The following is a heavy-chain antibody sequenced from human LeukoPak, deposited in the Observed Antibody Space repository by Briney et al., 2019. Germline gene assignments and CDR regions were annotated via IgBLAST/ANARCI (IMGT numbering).Heavy chain of an antibody. CDR2: MNPNSGNT. CDR3: ARRKAVRNYYYMDV. Sequence: ASVKVSCKASGYTFTSYDINWVRQATGQGLEWMGWMNPNSGNTGYAQKFQGRVTITRNTSISTAYIELSSLRSEDTAVYYCARRKAVRNYYYMDVWGKGTTVTVSS. D-gene: IGHD6-19*01. V-gene: IGHV1-8*03. J-gene: IGHJ6*03. CDR1: GYTFTSYD.